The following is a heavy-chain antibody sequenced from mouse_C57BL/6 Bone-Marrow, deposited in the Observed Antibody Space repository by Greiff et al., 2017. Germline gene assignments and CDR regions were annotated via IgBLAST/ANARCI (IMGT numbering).Heavy chain of an antibody. V-gene: IGHV5-17*01. CDR2: ISSGSSTI. D-gene: IGHD2-3*01. Sequence: EVKLVESGGGLVKPGGSLKLSCAASGFTFSDYGMHWVRQAPEKGLEWVAYISSGSSTIYYADTVKGRFTISRDNAKNTLFLQMTSLRSEDTAMYYCAKGRWLLRAYWGQGTLVTVSA. J-gene: IGHJ3*01. CDR3: AKGRWLLRAY. CDR1: GFTFSDYG.